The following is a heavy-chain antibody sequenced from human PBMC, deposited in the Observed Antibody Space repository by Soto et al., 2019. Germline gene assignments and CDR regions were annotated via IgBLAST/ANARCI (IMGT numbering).Heavy chain of an antibody. Sequence: GGSLRLSCAASGFTFSSYAMSWVRQAPGKGLEWVSAISGSGGSTYYADSVKGRFTISRDNSKNTLYLQMNSLRAEDTAVYYCAKGIRIAVAGTVLDLIFDYWGQGTLVTVSS. CDR2: ISGSGGST. V-gene: IGHV3-23*01. J-gene: IGHJ4*02. CDR1: GFTFSSYA. D-gene: IGHD6-19*01. CDR3: AKGIRIAVAGTVLDLIFDY.